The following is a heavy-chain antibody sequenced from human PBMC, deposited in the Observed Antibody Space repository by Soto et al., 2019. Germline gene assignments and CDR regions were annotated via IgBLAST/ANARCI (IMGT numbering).Heavy chain of an antibody. Sequence: EVQLVESGGGLVQPGGSLRLSCAASGFTFSNYWMYWVRQAPGKGLVWVSRINSDGSVSSYADSVKGRLTISRDNVKNTLYMQMDSLRAEDTAVYYCAREDCVAVPCYSLAGSFYYCMDVWGKGTTVTVFS. D-gene: IGHD2-15*01. CDR2: INSDGSVS. CDR1: GFTFSNYW. V-gene: IGHV3-74*01. CDR3: AREDCVAVPCYSLAGSFYYCMDV. J-gene: IGHJ6*03.